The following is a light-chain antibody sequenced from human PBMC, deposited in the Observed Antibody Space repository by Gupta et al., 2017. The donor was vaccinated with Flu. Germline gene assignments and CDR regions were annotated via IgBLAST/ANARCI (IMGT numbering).Light chain of an antibody. CDR1: SGSVSTNHY. CDR3: VLYMGGDIFV. CDR2: STN. J-gene: IGLJ3*02. Sequence: QTVVTQEPSFSVSPGGTVTLTCGLSSGSVSTNHYPSWYQQTPGQAPRTLIYSTNTRSSGVPDRFSGSILGNKAALTITGAQADDESNYYCVLYMGGDIFVFGGGTKLTVL. V-gene: IGLV8-61*01.